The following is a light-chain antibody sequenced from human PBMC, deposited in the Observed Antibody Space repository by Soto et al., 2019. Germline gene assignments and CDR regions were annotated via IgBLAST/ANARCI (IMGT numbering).Light chain of an antibody. V-gene: IGKV3-20*01. J-gene: IGKJ2*01. CDR2: GAS. CDR1: ETVRSNY. Sequence: EIVLTQSPGTLSLSPGERAILSCRASETVRSNYLAWYQQKVGQAPRLLIHGASSRATGIPDRFSGSGSGTDFTLTISRLEPEDFGVYYFQQYGSSPGPLGQGTRLRS. CDR3: QQYGSSPGP.